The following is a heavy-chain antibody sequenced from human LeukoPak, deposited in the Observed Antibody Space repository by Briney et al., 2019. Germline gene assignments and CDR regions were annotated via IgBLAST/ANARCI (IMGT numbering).Heavy chain of an antibody. CDR3: ARALGYCSGGSCTRGYNWFDP. Sequence: SETLSLTCTVSGGSISSGGYYWSWIRQPPGKGLEWIGYIYYSGSTNYNPSLKSRVTISVDTSMNQFSLKLSFVTTADTAVYYCARALGYCSGGSCTRGYNWFDPWGQGTLVTVPS. CDR1: GGSISSGGYY. J-gene: IGHJ5*02. D-gene: IGHD2-15*01. CDR2: IYYSGST. V-gene: IGHV4-61*08.